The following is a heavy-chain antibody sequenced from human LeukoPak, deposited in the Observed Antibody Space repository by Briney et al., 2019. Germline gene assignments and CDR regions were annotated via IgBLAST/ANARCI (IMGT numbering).Heavy chain of an antibody. J-gene: IGHJ4*02. CDR1: GGSISSSSYS. CDR3: ARLRFDFWSGYTHPYFXX. V-gene: IGHV4-39*01. CDR2: IYYSGTT. D-gene: IGHD3-3*01. Sequence: SETLSLTCTVSGGSISSSSYSWGWIRQPPGKGLEWIGSIYYSGTTYYNPSLKSRVTISVDTSKIQFSLKLSSVAATDTAVYFCARLRFDFWSGYTHPYFXXWGQGTLVT.